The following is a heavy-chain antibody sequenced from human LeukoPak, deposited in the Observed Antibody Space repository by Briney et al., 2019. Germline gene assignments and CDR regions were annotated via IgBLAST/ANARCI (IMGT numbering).Heavy chain of an antibody. V-gene: IGHV5-51*01. CDR3: ARGSGYITDYYYYGMDV. J-gene: IGHJ6*02. D-gene: IGHD3-3*01. Sequence: PGESLKISCKGAGYIFANYWIAWVRQTPGKGLEWMGIIYPSDSETTYSPSVQGQVIISADKSIGPAYLQWSSLKASDTAMYYCARGSGYITDYYYYGMDVWGQGTTISVTS. CDR1: GYIFANYW. CDR2: IYPSDSET.